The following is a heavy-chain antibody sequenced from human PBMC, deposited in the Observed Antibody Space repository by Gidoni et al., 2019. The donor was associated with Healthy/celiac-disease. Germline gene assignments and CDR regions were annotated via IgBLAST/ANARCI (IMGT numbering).Heavy chain of an antibody. CDR2: IKQDGSEK. J-gene: IGHJ1*01. D-gene: IGHD2-15*01. Sequence: EVQLVESGGGLVQPGGSLRLSCSASGFTFISYWMSWVRQAPGKGLEWVANIKQDGSEKYYVDSVKGRFTISRDNAKNSLYLQMNSLRAEDTAVYYCARDMGVAATPPAEYFQHWGQGTLVTVSS. V-gene: IGHV3-7*03. CDR3: ARDMGVAATPPAEYFQH. CDR1: GFTFISYW.